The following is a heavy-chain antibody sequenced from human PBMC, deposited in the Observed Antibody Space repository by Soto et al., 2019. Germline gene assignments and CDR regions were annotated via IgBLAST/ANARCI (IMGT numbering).Heavy chain of an antibody. CDR2: IVPMYDTP. V-gene: IGHV1-69*01. Sequence: QVQLVQSGAEVKKTGSSVKVSCKASGGSFSSSAISWVRQAPGRGLEWVGGIVPMYDTPNYAQNFQDRVTITADESTRTAYMELRRLTPEDTAVYFCATEWGNRPVAGSEEFDIWGQGTGVTVSS. D-gene: IGHD1-26*01. CDR1: GGSFSSSA. CDR3: ATEWGNRPVAGSEEFDI. J-gene: IGHJ3*02.